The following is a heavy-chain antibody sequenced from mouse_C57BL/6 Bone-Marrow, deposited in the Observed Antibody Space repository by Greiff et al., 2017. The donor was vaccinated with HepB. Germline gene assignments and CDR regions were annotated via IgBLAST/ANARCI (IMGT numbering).Heavy chain of an antibody. V-gene: IGHV5-6*02. D-gene: IGHD1-1*01. Sequence: EVKLVESGGDLVKPGGSLKLSCAASGFTFSSYGMSWVRQTPDKRLEWVATISSGGSYTYYPDSVKGQFTISRDTAKNTLYLQMGSLKSEDTAMYYCARRYGSSSAWCAYWGQGTLVTVSA. CDR2: ISSGGSYT. CDR3: ARRYGSSSAWCAY. CDR1: GFTFSSYG. J-gene: IGHJ3*01.